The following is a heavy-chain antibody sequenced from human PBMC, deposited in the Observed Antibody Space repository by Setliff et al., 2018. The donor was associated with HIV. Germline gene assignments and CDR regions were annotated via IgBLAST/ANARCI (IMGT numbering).Heavy chain of an antibody. CDR3: AADGDTNSWYFY. Sequence: PSETLSLTCTVSGGSISSGSYYWSWIRQPAGKGLEWIGHIYTSGSTNYNPSLKSRVTISGDMSKRQFSLKLSSVTAADTAVYYCAADGDTNSWYFYWGQGTQVTVSS. D-gene: IGHD6-13*01. J-gene: IGHJ4*02. CDR2: IYTSGST. V-gene: IGHV4-61*09. CDR1: GGSISSGSYY.